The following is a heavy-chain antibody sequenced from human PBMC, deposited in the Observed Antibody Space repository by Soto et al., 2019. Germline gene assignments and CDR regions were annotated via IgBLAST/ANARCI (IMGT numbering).Heavy chain of an antibody. V-gene: IGHV1-8*01. J-gene: IGHJ3*02. CDR3: ARVRLYCSCSSCEGLADPFDI. D-gene: IGHD2-2*01. CDR1: GYTFTTYD. CDR2: MNPNSGNT. Sequence: QVQLVQSGAEVKKPGASMKVSCEASGYTFTTYDINWVRQATGQGLEWMGWMNPNSGNTGYAQKFQGRVTMTRDTSISTAYMELSSLRSEDTAVYYCARVRLYCSCSSCEGLADPFDIWGQGTMVTVS.